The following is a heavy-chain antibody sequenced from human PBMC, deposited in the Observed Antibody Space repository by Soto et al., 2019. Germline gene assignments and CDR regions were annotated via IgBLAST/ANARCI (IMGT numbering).Heavy chain of an antibody. CDR3: ARGWELSYYYGMDV. CDR2: MNPNSGNT. CDR1: GYTFTSYD. Sequence: QVQLVQSGAEVKKPGASVKVSCKASGYTFTSYDINWVRQATGQGLEWMGWMNPNSGNTGYAQKFQGRVTMTRNTSISTAYMELSSPRSEDTAVYYCARGWELSYYYGMDVWGQGTTVTVSS. D-gene: IGHD1-26*01. V-gene: IGHV1-8*01. J-gene: IGHJ6*02.